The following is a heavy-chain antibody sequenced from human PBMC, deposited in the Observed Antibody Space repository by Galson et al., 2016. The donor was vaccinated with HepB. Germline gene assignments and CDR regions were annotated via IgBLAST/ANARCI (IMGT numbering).Heavy chain of an antibody. CDR1: GFTFSSYA. CDR2: ISNDGSKK. V-gene: IGHV3-30*04. Sequence: SLRLSCAASGFTFSSYAMHWVRQAPGKGLEWVAVISNDGSKKNYADSVKGRSPISRDNSKNTLYLQMNSLRAEDTAVYYCARVAKRANRLWFGELKGFDYWGQGTLVTVSS. CDR3: ARVAKRANRLWFGELKGFDY. J-gene: IGHJ4*02. D-gene: IGHD3-10*01.